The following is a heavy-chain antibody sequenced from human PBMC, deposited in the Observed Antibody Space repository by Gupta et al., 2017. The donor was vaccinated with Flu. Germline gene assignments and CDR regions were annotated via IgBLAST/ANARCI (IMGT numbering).Heavy chain of an antibody. CDR3: ARGRLLLSRRYNWFDP. D-gene: IGHD2-21*02. Sequence: QVQLQQWGAGLLKPSETLSLTCAVYGGSFSGYYWSWIRQPPGKGLEWIGEINHSGSTNYNPSLKSRVTISVDTSKNQFSLKLSSVTAADTAVYYCARGRLLLSRRYNWFDPWGQGTLGTVSS. CDR1: GGSFSGYY. J-gene: IGHJ5*02. V-gene: IGHV4-34*01. CDR2: INHSGST.